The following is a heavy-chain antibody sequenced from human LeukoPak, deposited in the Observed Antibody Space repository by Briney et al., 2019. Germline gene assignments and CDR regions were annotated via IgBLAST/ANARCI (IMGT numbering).Heavy chain of an antibody. CDR1: GGSISSSTYH. V-gene: IGHV4-39*01. CDR2: IYYSGIT. D-gene: IGHD2-2*01. Sequence: PSETLSLTCTVSGGSISSSTYHWGWVRQPPGKALEWIGTIYYSGITDYNPSLKSRVAISVDTSKNQFSLKVGSVTAADTAVYYRASYRSSYVDYWSQGTLVTVSS. J-gene: IGHJ4*02. CDR3: ASYRSSYVDY.